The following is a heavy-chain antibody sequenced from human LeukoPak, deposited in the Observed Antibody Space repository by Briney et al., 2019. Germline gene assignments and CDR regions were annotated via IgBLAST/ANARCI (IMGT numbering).Heavy chain of an antibody. Sequence: SVRVSCKASGGTFSSYAISWVRQAPGQGLEWMGRIIPILGIANYAQKFQGRVTITADKSTSTAYMELSSLRSEDTAVYYCARVVAATRCDYWGQGTLVTVSS. CDR1: GGTFSSYA. CDR3: ARVVAATRCDY. J-gene: IGHJ4*02. D-gene: IGHD2-15*01. CDR2: IIPILGIA. V-gene: IGHV1-69*04.